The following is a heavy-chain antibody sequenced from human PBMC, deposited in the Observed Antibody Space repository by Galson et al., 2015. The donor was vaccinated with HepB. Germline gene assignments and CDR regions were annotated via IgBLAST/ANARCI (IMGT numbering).Heavy chain of an antibody. CDR2: LSHNGYHI. CDR1: GFTFSDYA. CDR3: ARSRPLERRFDS. J-gene: IGHJ4*02. V-gene: IGHV3-30-3*01. D-gene: IGHD1-1*01. Sequence: SLRLSCAASGFTFSDYAMHWVRQAPGEGLEWVAALSHNGYHIHYADSGEGRFTISRDNSRNTLYVQMNNLRVEDSCLYYCARSRPLERRFDSWGQGILVTVSS.